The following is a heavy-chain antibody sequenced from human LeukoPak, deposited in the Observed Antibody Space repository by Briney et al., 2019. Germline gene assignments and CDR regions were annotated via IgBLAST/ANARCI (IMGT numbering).Heavy chain of an antibody. CDR1: GFIVSSNY. D-gene: IGHD2-15*01. CDR2: SRNKANSYTT. J-gene: IGHJ4*02. CDR3: TRVCAVGHRGCPFEY. Sequence: GGSLRLSCAASGFIVSSNYMTWVRQAPGKGLEWVGRSRNKANSYTTDYAASVKGRFTMSRDDSKTSLYLQMNSLKTEDTAVYYCTRVCAVGHRGCPFEYWGQGTLVTVSS. V-gene: IGHV3-72*01.